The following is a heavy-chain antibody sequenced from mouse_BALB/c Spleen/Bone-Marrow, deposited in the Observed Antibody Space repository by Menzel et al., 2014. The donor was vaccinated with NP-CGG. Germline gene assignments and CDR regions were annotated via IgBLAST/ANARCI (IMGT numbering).Heavy chain of an antibody. Sequence: QVQLQQPGPELVKPGASVMISCKASGYTFTSYYIHWVKQRPGQGLEWIGWIYPGNVNTKYNEKFKGKATLTADKSSSTAYMQLSSLTSEDSAVYFCARSRWDGYDDYAMDYWGQGTSVTVSS. V-gene: IGHV1S56*01. CDR2: IYPGNVNT. D-gene: IGHD2-2*01. J-gene: IGHJ4*01. CDR3: ARSRWDGYDDYAMDY. CDR1: GYTFTSYY.